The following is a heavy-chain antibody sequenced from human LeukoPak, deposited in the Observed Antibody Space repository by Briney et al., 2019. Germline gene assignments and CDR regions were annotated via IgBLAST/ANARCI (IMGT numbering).Heavy chain of an antibody. D-gene: IGHD4-11*01. CDR1: GFTFSSYW. J-gene: IGHJ4*02. CDR3: AITLTTRGLSFDY. V-gene: IGHV3-74*01. Sequence: GGSLRLSCAASGFTFSSYWMHWVRQAPGKGLVWVSRINTDGSSTSYADSVKGRFTISRDNAKNTLYLQMNSLRAEDTAVYYCAITLTTRGLSFDYWGQGTLVTVSS. CDR2: INTDGSST.